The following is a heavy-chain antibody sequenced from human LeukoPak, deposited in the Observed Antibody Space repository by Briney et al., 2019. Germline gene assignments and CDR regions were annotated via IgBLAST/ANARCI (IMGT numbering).Heavy chain of an antibody. D-gene: IGHD3-10*01. J-gene: IGHJ4*02. CDR2: INHSGNT. V-gene: IGHV4-34*01. CDR1: GGSFSGYY. Sequence: SETLSLTCAVYGGSFSGYYWSWIRQPPGKGLEWIGEINHSGNTNSHPSLKSRVTISVDTSKNQFSLKLSSVTAADTAVYYCARGAIWFAELPLDSWGQGTLVTVSS. CDR3: ARGAIWFAELPLDS.